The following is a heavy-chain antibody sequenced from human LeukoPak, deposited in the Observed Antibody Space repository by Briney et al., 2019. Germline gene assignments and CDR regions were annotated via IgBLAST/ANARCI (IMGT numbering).Heavy chain of an antibody. D-gene: IGHD2-2*01. CDR1: GGTFSSYA. CDR3: ARENSIVVVPAAASYAFDI. V-gene: IGHV1-69*13. J-gene: IGHJ3*02. CDR2: IIPIFGTA. Sequence: ASVKVSCKASGGTFSSYAISWVRQAPGQGLEWMGGIIPIFGTANYAQKFQGRVTITADESTSTAYMELSSLRSEDTAVYYCARENSIVVVPAAASYAFDIWGQGTMVTVSS.